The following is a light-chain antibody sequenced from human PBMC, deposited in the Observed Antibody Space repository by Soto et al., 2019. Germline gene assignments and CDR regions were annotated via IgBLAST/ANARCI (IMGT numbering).Light chain of an antibody. CDR2: EGS. V-gene: IGLV2-23*01. J-gene: IGLJ1*01. CDR1: SSDVGSYNL. Sequence: QSALTQPAAVSGSPGQSITISCTGTSSDVGSYNLVSWYQQHPGKAPKFMIYEGSKRPSGVSNRFSGSKSGNTAPLTISGLQAEDEADYYCCSYSGSSTRDVFGTGTKVTVL. CDR3: CSYSGSSTRDV.